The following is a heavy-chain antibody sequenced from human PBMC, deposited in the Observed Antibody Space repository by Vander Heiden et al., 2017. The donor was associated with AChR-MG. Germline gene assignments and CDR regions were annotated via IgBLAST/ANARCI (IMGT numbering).Heavy chain of an antibody. CDR2: INHRGST. J-gene: IGHJ5*02. D-gene: IGHD2-2*01. CDR3: ARGNRSFRVVAVWARKFDP. Sequence: QVQLQQWGAGLLKPSETLSLTCAVYGGSFSGYYWRWIRQPPGKGLEWIGEINHRGSTNYNPSLKSRVTISVDTSKNQFSLKLSSVTAADTAVYYCARGNRSFRVVAVWARKFDPWGQGTLVTVSS. CDR1: GGSFSGYY. V-gene: IGHV4-34*01.